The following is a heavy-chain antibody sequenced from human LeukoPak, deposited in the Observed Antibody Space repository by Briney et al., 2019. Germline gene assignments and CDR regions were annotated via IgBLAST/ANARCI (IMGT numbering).Heavy chain of an antibody. D-gene: IGHD3-16*01. V-gene: IGHV4-59*08. CDR1: GGSISSYY. CDR2: IYYSGST. CDR3: ARLGVTFDI. Sequence: SQTLSLTCTVSGGSISSYYWSWIRQPPGKGLEWIGYIYYSGSTYYNPSLKSRVTISVDTSKNQFSLKLSSVTAADTAVYYCARLGVTFDIWGQGTMVTVSS. J-gene: IGHJ3*02.